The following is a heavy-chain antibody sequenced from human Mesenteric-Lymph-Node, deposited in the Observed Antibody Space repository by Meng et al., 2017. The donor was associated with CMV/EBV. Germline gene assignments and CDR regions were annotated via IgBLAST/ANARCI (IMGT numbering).Heavy chain of an antibody. V-gene: IGHV3-11*04. Sequence: GESLKISCAASGFTFSDYYLSWIRQAPGKGLEWISYISGSVNAIYYADSVKGRFTISRDNAKNSLYLQMNSLRVEDTAVYYCATSCSSTSCYDYYYYHGMDVWGQGTTVTVSS. CDR3: ATSCSSTSCYDYYYYHGMDV. J-gene: IGHJ6*02. CDR2: ISGSVNAI. CDR1: GFTFSDYY. D-gene: IGHD2-2*01.